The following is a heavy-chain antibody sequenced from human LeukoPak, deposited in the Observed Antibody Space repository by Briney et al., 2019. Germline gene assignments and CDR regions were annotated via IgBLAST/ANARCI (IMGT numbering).Heavy chain of an antibody. CDR2: ISGSGGSTT. CDR1: GFTFSTYA. Sequence: GGSLRLSCAASGFTFSTYAMTWVRQAPGKGLEWVSAISGSGGSTTYYTDSVKGRFTISRDNSKNTLYLQMSSLRAEDTAVYYCASRYCSSTTCYYDYWGQGTLVTVSS. CDR3: ASRYCSSTTCYYDY. D-gene: IGHD2-2*01. V-gene: IGHV3-23*01. J-gene: IGHJ4*02.